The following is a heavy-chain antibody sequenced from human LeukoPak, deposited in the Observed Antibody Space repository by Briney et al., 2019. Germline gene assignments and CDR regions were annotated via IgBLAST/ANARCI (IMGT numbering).Heavy chain of an antibody. CDR3: ARGRNLKLLWFGDLEYFDL. CDR1: GYTFTGYY. J-gene: IGHJ2*01. CDR2: INPNSGGT. Sequence: GASVKVSCKASGYTFTGYYMHWVRQAPGQGLEWMGWINPNSGGTNYAQKFQGWVTMTRDTSISTAYMELSRLRSDDTAVYYCARGRNLKLLWFGDLEYFDLWGRGTLVTVSS. D-gene: IGHD3-10*01. V-gene: IGHV1-2*04.